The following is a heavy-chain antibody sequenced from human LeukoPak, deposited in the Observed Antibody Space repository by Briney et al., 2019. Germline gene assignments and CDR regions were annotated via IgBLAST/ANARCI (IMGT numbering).Heavy chain of an antibody. Sequence: GESLKISCKDSGYSFTTYWIGWVRQMPGKGLEWMGIIYPGDSDTRYSPSFQGQVTISADKSFSTAYLQWSSLKASDTAMYYCARQPPSSIAAAGPYFDYWGQGTLVTVSS. CDR3: ARQPPSSIAAAGPYFDY. J-gene: IGHJ4*02. CDR2: IYPGDSDT. V-gene: IGHV5-51*01. D-gene: IGHD6-13*01. CDR1: GYSFTTYW.